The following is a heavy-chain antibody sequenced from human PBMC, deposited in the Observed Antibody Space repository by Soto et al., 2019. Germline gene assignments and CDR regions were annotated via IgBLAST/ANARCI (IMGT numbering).Heavy chain of an antibody. CDR2: INHSGST. Sequence: SETLSLTCAVYGGSFSGYYWSWIRQPPGKGLEWIGEINHSGSTNYNPSLKSRVTISVDTSKNQFSLKLSSVTAADTAVYYCARGSYVLRFFKRRAANYGMDVWCQGTTVTVFS. J-gene: IGHJ6*02. CDR1: GGSFSGYY. V-gene: IGHV4-34*01. CDR3: ARGSYVLRFFKRRAANYGMDV. D-gene: IGHD3-3*01.